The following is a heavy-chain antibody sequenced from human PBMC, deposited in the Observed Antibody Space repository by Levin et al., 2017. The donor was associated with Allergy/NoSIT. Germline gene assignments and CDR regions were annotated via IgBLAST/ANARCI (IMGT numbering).Heavy chain of an antibody. Sequence: RGESLKISCAASGFTFSSYAMHWVRQAPGKGLEWVAVISYDGSNKYYADSVKGRFTISRDNSKNTLYLQMNSLRAEDTAVYYCASSDSSGYYYGFSDYWGQGTLVTVSS. CDR2: ISYDGSNK. D-gene: IGHD3-22*01. CDR1: GFTFSSYA. J-gene: IGHJ4*02. V-gene: IGHV3-30-3*01. CDR3: ASSDSSGYYYGFSDY.